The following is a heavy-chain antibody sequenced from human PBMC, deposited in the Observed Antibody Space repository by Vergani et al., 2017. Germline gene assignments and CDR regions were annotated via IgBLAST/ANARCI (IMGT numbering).Heavy chain of an antibody. CDR3: ARSIHLNGARFSV. V-gene: IGHV4-34*01. CDR1: GGSFSGYY. Sequence: QVQLQQWGAGLFKPSETLSLTCAVSGGSFSGYYWSWIRQPPGRGLEWIGEINHSGSTNYNPSLTRRVTISVDTSKNQFSLKLSSMTAPDTAVYYCARSIHLNGARFSVWGQGTMVTVSS. D-gene: IGHD1-1*01. J-gene: IGHJ3*01. CDR2: INHSGST.